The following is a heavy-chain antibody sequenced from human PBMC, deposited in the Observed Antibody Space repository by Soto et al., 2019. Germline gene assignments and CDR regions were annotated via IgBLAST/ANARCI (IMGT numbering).Heavy chain of an antibody. CDR3: ARDSSAGYSVWFDP. CDR1: GGTFSSYA. V-gene: IGHV1-69*13. Sequence: SVKVSCQASGGTFSSYAISWVRQAPGQGLEWMGGIIPIFGTANYAQKFQGRVTITADESTSTAYMELSSLRSEDTAVYYCARDSSAGYSVWFDPWGQGTLVTVSS. D-gene: IGHD3-9*01. CDR2: IIPIFGTA. J-gene: IGHJ5*02.